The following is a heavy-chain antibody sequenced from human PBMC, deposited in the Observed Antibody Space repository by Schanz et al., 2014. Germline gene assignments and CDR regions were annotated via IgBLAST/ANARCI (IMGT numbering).Heavy chain of an antibody. V-gene: IGHV3-48*01. Sequence: EVQLVESGGGVVQPGRSLRLSCAASGFGFSSYSMNWVRQAPGKGLEWVSYISGSSRTIYYADSMKGRFTVSRDNAENALYLQMNSLRAEDTGLYFCARGGSGSHYHLDYWGQGTLXTVSS. D-gene: IGHD1-26*01. CDR2: ISGSSRTI. J-gene: IGHJ4*02. CDR1: GFGFSSYS. CDR3: ARGGSGSHYHLDY.